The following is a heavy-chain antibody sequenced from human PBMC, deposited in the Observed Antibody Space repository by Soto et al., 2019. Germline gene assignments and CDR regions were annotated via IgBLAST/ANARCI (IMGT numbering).Heavy chain of an antibody. CDR3: ARDGAARPGDYYYYGMDV. D-gene: IGHD6-6*01. CDR2: INAGNGNT. Sequence: SVKVSCKASGYTFTSYAMHWVRQAPGQRLEWMGWINAGNGNTKYSQKFQGRVTITRDTSASKAYMELSSLRSEDTAVYYCARDGAARPGDYYYYGMDVRGQGTTVTVSS. J-gene: IGHJ6*02. V-gene: IGHV1-3*01. CDR1: GYTFTSYA.